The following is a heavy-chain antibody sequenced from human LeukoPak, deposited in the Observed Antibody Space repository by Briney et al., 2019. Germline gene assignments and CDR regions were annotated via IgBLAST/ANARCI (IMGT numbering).Heavy chain of an antibody. V-gene: IGHV4-34*01. CDR1: GGSFSGYY. J-gene: IGHJ5*02. Sequence: PSETLSLTCAVYGGSFSGYYWSWIRQPPGKGLEWIGEINHSGSTNYNPSLKSRVTISVDTSKNQFSLKLSSVTAADTAVYYCARTAYSSSSNWFDPWGQGTLATVSS. CDR3: ARTAYSSSSNWFDP. CDR2: INHSGST. D-gene: IGHD6-6*01.